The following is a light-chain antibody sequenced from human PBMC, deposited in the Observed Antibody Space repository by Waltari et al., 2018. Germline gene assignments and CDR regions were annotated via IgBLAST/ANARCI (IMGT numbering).Light chain of an antibody. CDR1: RSNIGAVYD. CDR2: RNN. Sequence: QSVLTHPPSVSGAPGQTVTISCTGPRSNIGAVYDLTGDQQVPGTAPNLLIFRNNNRPSGVPDRFSGSKSGTSASLAITGLRAEDEAYYYCQSYDSSLSGPVVFGGGTRLIVL. J-gene: IGLJ2*01. CDR3: QSYDSSLSGPVV. V-gene: IGLV1-40*01.